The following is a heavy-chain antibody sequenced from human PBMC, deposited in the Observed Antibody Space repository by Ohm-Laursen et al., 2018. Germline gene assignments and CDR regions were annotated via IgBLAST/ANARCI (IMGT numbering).Heavy chain of an antibody. V-gene: IGHV4-4*07. CDR2: IYTSGST. D-gene: IGHD3-22*01. CDR3: ARDRDSSGYYRFDY. J-gene: IGHJ4*02. Sequence: GTLFLTCTVSGGSITSYYWTWIRQPAGKGLEWIGRIYTSGSTNYNPSLKSRVTMSVDTSKNQFSLKLSSVTAADTAVYYCARDRDSSGYYRFDYWGQGTLVTVSS. CDR1: GGSITSYY.